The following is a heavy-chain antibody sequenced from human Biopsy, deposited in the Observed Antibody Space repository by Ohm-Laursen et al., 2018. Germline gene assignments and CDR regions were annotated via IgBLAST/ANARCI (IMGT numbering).Heavy chain of an antibody. CDR2: INHSGRT. Sequence: SQTLSLTCSVYGESFNGYYWSWIRQTPGKGLEWIGEINHSGRTNYNPSLKSRATLSADSSNSQFSLRLTSVTAADTAIYYCARGSGYFKLDVWGQGTTVTVSS. V-gene: IGHV4-34*01. D-gene: IGHD5-12*01. J-gene: IGHJ6*02. CDR3: ARGSGYFKLDV. CDR1: GESFNGYY.